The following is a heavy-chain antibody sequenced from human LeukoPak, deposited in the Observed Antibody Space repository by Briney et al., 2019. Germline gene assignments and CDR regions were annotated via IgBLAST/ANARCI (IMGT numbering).Heavy chain of an antibody. V-gene: IGHV1-18*01. CDR3: ARVKSGIAVAYYRYYYYYYMDV. Sequence: ASVKVSCKVSGYTFTSYGISWVRQAPGQGLEWMGWISAYNGNTNYAQKLQGRVTMTTDTSTSTAYMELRSLRSDDTAVYYCARVKSGIAVAYYRYYYYYYMDVWGKGTTVTVSS. CDR1: GYTFTSYG. D-gene: IGHD6-19*01. J-gene: IGHJ6*03. CDR2: ISAYNGNT.